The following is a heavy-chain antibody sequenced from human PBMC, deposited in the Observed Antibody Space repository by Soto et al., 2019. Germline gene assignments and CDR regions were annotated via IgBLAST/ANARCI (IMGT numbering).Heavy chain of an antibody. CDR3: ARGYCAGSTRYPADY. D-gene: IGHD2-15*01. J-gene: IGHJ4*02. CDR2: IYTDSST. Sequence: PGGSLRLSCAASGFTVSSNYMNWVRQAPGKGLEWVSVIYTDSSTYYADSVKGRFTISRDNSKNTLYLQMNSLTAEDTAVYYCARGYCAGSTRYPADYWGQGTLVTVSS. V-gene: IGHV3-53*01. CDR1: GFTVSSNY.